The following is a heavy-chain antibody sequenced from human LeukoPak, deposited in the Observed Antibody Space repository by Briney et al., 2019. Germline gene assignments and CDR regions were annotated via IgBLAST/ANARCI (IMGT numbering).Heavy chain of an antibody. CDR2: IYSGGST. CDR3: AREPLDQYGDNAFDI. D-gene: IGHD4-17*01. J-gene: IGHJ3*02. CDR1: GFTVSSNY. V-gene: IGHV3-53*01. Sequence: PGGSLRLPCAASGFTVSSNYMSWVRQAPGKGLEWVSVIYSGGSTYYADSVKGRFTISRDNSKNTLYLQMNSLRAEDTAVYYCAREPLDQYGDNAFDIWGQGTMVTVSS.